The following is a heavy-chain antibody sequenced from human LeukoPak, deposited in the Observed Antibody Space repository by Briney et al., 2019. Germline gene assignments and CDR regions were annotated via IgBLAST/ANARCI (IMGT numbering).Heavy chain of an antibody. CDR3: ARSVRWPPTGGIGP. D-gene: IGHD4-23*01. Sequence: PSETLSLTCTVSGVSIRSYYWSWIRQPPGKGLEGIGYFYYSGSTNSNPSLKSRVTISVDTSKNQFSLKVRSVTAADTAVYYCARSVRWPPTGGIGPWGQGTLVTVSS. CDR1: GVSIRSYY. CDR2: FYYSGST. V-gene: IGHV4-59*08. J-gene: IGHJ5*02.